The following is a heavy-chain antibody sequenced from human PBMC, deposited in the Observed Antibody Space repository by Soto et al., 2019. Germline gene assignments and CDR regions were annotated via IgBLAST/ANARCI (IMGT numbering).Heavy chain of an antibody. CDR2: IIPIFGTA. CDR3: ANTYYYDSSGYEGDNWFDP. V-gene: IGHV1-69*13. Sequence: SVEVSCKASGGTFRSYPISWVLQAPGEGLEWMGGIIPIFGTANYAQKFQGRVTITAEESTSTAYMELSSLRSEDTAVYYCANTYYYDSSGYEGDNWFDPWGQGTLVTSPQ. CDR1: GGTFRSYP. D-gene: IGHD3-22*01. J-gene: IGHJ5*02.